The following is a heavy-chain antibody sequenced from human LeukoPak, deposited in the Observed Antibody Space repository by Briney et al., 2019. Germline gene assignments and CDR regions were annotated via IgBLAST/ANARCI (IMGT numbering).Heavy chain of an antibody. CDR3: ARGAMVRGVILYY. D-gene: IGHD3-10*01. CDR1: GGTFSSYA. J-gene: IGHJ4*02. Sequence: GASVKVSCKASGGTFSSYAISWVRQAPGQGLEWMGRIIPILGIANYAQKFQGRVTITADKSTSTAYMELSSLRSEDTAVYYCARGAMVRGVILYYWGQGTLVTASS. V-gene: IGHV1-69*04. CDR2: IIPILGIA.